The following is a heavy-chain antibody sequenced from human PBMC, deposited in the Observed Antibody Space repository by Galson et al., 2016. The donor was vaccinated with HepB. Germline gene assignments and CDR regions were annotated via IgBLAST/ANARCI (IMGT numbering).Heavy chain of an antibody. CDR1: GFTLTASA. D-gene: IGHD6-13*01. V-gene: IGHV3-48*02. CDR3: ARESGASWYLIDY. Sequence: SLRLSCAVSGFTLTASAMNWVRQAPGKGLEWIAYIGATNGAIFYADSVKGRFTISKDNAKDSLFLQMNNLGDDDTAVYYCARESGASWYLIDYWGLGTLVTVSS. J-gene: IGHJ4*02. CDR2: IGATNGAI.